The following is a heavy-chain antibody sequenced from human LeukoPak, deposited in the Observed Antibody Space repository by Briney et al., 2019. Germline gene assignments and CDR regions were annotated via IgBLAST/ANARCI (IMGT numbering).Heavy chain of an antibody. CDR1: GFTFSSYW. CDR2: IKGDGSRI. CDR3: AREGLPYSADY. D-gene: IGHD1-26*01. J-gene: IGHJ4*02. V-gene: IGHV3-7*01. Sequence: PGGSLRLSCAASGFTFSSYWMRWVRQPPAEGLEWVANIKGDGSRIQYLDSVKGRFTLSRDNPRNSLSVQMNSLTADDTGVYYCAREGLPYSADYCGQGTLVTVSS.